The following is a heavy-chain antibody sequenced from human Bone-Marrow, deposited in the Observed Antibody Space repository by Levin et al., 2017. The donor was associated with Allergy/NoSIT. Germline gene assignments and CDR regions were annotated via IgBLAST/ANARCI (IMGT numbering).Heavy chain of an antibody. D-gene: IGHD1-26*01. CDR3: ARHGAGVFDY. CDR2: IDPSDSYT. J-gene: IGHJ4*02. V-gene: IGHV5-10-1*01. Sequence: GLEWMGKIDPSDSYTSYSPSFQGHVTISVDESSNTVYLQWNTLQAADSAMYFCARHGAGVFDYWGQGSPVTVSS.